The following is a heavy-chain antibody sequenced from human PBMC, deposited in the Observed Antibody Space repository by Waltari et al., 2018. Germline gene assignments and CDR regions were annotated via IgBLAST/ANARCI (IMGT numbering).Heavy chain of an antibody. CDR2: IYYSGST. V-gene: IGHV4-39*07. D-gene: IGHD4-4*01. J-gene: IGHJ6*02. CDR3: ARVADYSNYYYYGMDV. Sequence: QLQLQESGPGLVKPSETLSLTCTVSGGSISSSSYYWGWIRQPPGKGLEWIGSIYYSGSTYYNPSLKSRVTISVDTSKNQFSLKLSSVTAADTAVYYCARVADYSNYYYYGMDVWGQGTTVTVSS. CDR1: GGSISSSSYY.